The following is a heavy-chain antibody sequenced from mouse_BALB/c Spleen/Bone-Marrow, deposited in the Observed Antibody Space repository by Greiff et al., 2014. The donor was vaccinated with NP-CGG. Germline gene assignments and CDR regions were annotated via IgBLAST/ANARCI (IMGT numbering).Heavy chain of an antibody. CDR1: GYAFTNYL. V-gene: IGHV1-54*01. J-gene: IGHJ2*01. Sequence: QVHVKQSGAELVRPGTSVKVSCKASGYAFTNYLIEWVKQRPGQGLEWIGMINPGSGGTNYNEKFKGKATLTADKSSSTAYMQLSRLTSDDSAVYFCASRDGSYFDYWGQGTTLTVSS. CDR3: ASRDGSYFDY. CDR2: INPGSGGT. D-gene: IGHD3-3*01.